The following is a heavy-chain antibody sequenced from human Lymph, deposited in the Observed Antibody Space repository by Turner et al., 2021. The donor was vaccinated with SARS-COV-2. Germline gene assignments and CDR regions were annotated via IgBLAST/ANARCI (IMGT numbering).Heavy chain of an antibody. J-gene: IGHJ4*02. CDR3: ARQGWLRGYFDY. D-gene: IGHD5-18*01. V-gene: IGHV4-39*01. CDR2: FYSSGST. Sequence: QVQLPEYGPGSGKPSETLSLTCTVSGGSVTSSSYYWGWFRQPPGKGLEWIGNFYSSGSTYYNPSLKSRVTISVDTSKNQFSLKLSSVTAADTAVYYCARQGWLRGYFDYWSQGTLVTVSS. CDR1: GGSVTSSSYY.